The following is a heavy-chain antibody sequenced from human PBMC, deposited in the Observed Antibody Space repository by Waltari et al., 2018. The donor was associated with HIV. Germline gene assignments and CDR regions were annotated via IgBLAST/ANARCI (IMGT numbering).Heavy chain of an antibody. D-gene: IGHD1-26*01. CDR1: GFTASSNY. V-gene: IGHV3-53*01. J-gene: IGHJ4*02. CDR2: LYSGYTT. Sequence: EVQLVESGGGLIQPGGSLSLSCAASGFTASSNYMTWFRQAPGKGLEWVSVLYSGYTTYYADSVKGRFAISRDNSKNTLYLQMNSLRAEDTAVYYCARGGGSYLHFFDYWGQGTLVTVSS. CDR3: ARGGGSYLHFFDY.